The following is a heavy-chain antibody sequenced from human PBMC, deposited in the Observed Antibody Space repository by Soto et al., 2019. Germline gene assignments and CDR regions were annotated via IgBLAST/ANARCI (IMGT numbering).Heavy chain of an antibody. Sequence: ASVKVSCKGSGYSFTSYSISLVRQAPGQWLEWMGWIASNDANTNYAQRLQGRLTMTTDTSSSTAYMELRNLRSDDTAVYYCARALAYTFDYWGQGTLVTVSS. CDR3: ARALAYTFDY. CDR1: GYSFTSYS. D-gene: IGHD1-20*01. V-gene: IGHV1-18*04. CDR2: IASNDANT. J-gene: IGHJ4*02.